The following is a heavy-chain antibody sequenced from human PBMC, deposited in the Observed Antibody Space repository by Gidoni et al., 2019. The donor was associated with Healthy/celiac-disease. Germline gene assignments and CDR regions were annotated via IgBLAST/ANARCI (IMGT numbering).Heavy chain of an antibody. J-gene: IGHJ2*01. D-gene: IGHD4-17*01. Sequence: EVQLLESGGGLVQPGGSLRLSCAASGFTFSSYAMSWVRPAPGKGLEWVSALSGSGGSTYYADSVKGRFTISRDNSKNTLYLQMNSLRAEDTAVYYCAKGSNYGDYVPPYWYFRSLGPWHPGHCLL. CDR3: AKGSNYGDYVPPYWYFRS. CDR2: LSGSGGST. CDR1: GFTFSSYA. V-gene: IGHV3-23*01.